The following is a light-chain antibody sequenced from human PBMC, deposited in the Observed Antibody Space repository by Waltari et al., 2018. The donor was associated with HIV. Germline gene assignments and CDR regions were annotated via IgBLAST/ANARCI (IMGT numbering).Light chain of an antibody. Sequence: QYALTQPASVSGSPGQSITISCTGTSSAVGVYNYVSWYQQHPDKAPKLMIYEVSNRPSGVSNRFSGSKSGNTASLTISGLQAEDEADYYCSSYTTRNTRVFGGGTTLTVL. CDR2: EVS. V-gene: IGLV2-14*01. CDR1: SSAVGVYNY. CDR3: SSYTTRNTRV. J-gene: IGLJ3*02.